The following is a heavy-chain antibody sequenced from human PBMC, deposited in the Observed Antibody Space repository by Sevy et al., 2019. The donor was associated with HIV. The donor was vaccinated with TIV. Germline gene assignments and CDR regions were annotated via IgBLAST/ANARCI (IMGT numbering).Heavy chain of an antibody. V-gene: IGHV3-30*02. CDR1: GFIFNSQD. CDR3: AREAYYDILTGHHDGGMDV. CDR2: IRYDGNDK. J-gene: IGHJ6*02. D-gene: IGHD3-9*01. Sequence: GGSLRLSCLASGFIFNSQDMHWVRQTPGKGLEWVAFIRYDGNDKYYVDSVKGRFTISRDNSKNTLYLQMNSLRAGDSGIYYCAREAYYDILTGHHDGGMDVWGQGTTVTVSS.